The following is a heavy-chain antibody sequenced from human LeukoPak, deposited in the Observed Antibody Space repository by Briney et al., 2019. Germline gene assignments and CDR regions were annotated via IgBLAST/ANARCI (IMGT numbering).Heavy chain of an antibody. CDR1: GGSFSGYY. V-gene: IGHV4-34*01. CDR2: INHSGST. J-gene: IGHJ4*02. CDR3: ARDRYYFDY. Sequence: PSETLSLTCGAYGGSFSGYYWSWIRQPPGKGLEWIGNINHSGSTDYNPSLKSRVTISVDTSKNQFSLKVTSVTAADTAVYYCARDRYYFDYWGQGTLVTVSS.